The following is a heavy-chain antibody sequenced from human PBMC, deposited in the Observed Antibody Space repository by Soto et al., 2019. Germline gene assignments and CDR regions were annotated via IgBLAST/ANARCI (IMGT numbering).Heavy chain of an antibody. CDR2: VIPIFGTA. Sequence: SVKVSCKASGGTFSSYAISWVRQAPGQGLEWMGGVIPIFGTANYAQEFQGRVTITADESTSTAYMELSSLRSEDTAVYYCARDPARETGFDYWGQGTLVTVSS. J-gene: IGHJ4*02. V-gene: IGHV1-69*13. CDR1: GGTFSSYA. CDR3: ARDPARETGFDY.